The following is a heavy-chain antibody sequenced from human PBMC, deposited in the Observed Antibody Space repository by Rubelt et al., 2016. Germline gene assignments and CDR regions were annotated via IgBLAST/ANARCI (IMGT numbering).Heavy chain of an antibody. Sequence: EYGGGVVQPGRSLRLSCAASGFTFSSYAMHWVRQAPGKGLEWVAVISYDGSNKYYADSVKGRFTISRDNSKNTLYLQMNSLRAEDTAVYYCARGEGGFTMVRGDVWGQGTTVTVSS. CDR1: GFTFSSYA. CDR3: ARGEGGFTMVRGDV. D-gene: IGHD3-10*01. V-gene: IGHV3-30*04. CDR2: ISYDGSNK. J-gene: IGHJ6*02.